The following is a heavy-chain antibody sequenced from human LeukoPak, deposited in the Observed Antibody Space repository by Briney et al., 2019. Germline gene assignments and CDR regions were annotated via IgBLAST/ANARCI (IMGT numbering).Heavy chain of an antibody. CDR1: GFTLTSYG. D-gene: IGHD3-22*01. Sequence: GGSLRLSCPASGFTLTSYGMSWVRQAPGKGLEWVSAISGSGGSTYYADSVKGRFTISRDNSKNTLYLQMNSLRAEDTAVYYCAKDWKRDYYDSSGYFYFDYWGQGTLVTVSS. CDR3: AKDWKRDYYDSSGYFYFDY. CDR2: ISGSGGST. V-gene: IGHV3-23*01. J-gene: IGHJ4*02.